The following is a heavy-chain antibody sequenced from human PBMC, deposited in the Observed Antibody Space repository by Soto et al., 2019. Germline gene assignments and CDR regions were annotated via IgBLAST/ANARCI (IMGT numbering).Heavy chain of an antibody. CDR2: IYHSGST. D-gene: IGHD4-17*01. Sequence: QVRLQESGPGLVKPSGTLSLTCAVSGGSISSSNWWSWVREPPGKGLEWIGEIYHSGSTNYNPSLKSRVAISVDKSKNQFSLKLSSVTAADTAVYYCAREGDEYGDYGWFDPWGQGTLVTVSS. V-gene: IGHV4-4*02. CDR3: AREGDEYGDYGWFDP. CDR1: GGSISSSNW. J-gene: IGHJ5*02.